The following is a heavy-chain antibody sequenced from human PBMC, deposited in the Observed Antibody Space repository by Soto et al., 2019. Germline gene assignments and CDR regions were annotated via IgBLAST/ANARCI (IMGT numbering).Heavy chain of an antibody. V-gene: IGHV4-34*01. CDR3: ARRHGLDIDAYY. J-gene: IGHJ4*02. CDR1: GGSFSGYY. Sequence: SDTLSLTCAVYGGSFSGYYWSWIRQPPGKGLEWIGEINHSGSTNYNPSLNSRVTISVDTSKNQFSLNLSSVSAADTAVYFCARRHGLDIDAYYWGQG. CDR2: INHSGST. D-gene: IGHD3-10*01.